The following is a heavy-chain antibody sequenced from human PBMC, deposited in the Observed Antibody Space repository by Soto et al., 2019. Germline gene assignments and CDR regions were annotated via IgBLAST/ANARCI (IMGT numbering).Heavy chain of an antibody. J-gene: IGHJ6*02. CDR1: GGTFTTYA. D-gene: IGHD6-6*01. Sequence: QVQLVQSGAEVKKPGSSVKVSCKASGGTFTTYAISWVRQAPGQGLEWMGGIIPIFGTANYAQKFQGRVMINADESTSTAYMELSSLRSEDTAVYYCARDLIAARRRVFYYYGMDVWGQGTTVTVSS. V-gene: IGHV1-69*01. CDR3: ARDLIAARRRVFYYYGMDV. CDR2: IIPIFGTA.